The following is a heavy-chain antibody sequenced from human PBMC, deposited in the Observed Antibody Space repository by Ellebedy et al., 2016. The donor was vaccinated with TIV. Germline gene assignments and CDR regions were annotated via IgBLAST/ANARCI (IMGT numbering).Heavy chain of an antibody. CDR3: ARDLDWRTEGELVDY. D-gene: IGHD3-16*01. Sequence: GESLKISCAASGFTFSSYSMNWVRQAPGKGLEWVSSISSSSSYIYYADSVKGRFTISRDNAKNSLYLQMNSLRAEDTAVYYCARDLDWRTEGELVDYWGQGTLVTVSS. V-gene: IGHV3-21*01. CDR1: GFTFSSYS. CDR2: ISSSSSYI. J-gene: IGHJ4*02.